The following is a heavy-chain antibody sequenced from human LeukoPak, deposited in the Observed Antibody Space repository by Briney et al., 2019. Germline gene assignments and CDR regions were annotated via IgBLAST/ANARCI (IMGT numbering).Heavy chain of an antibody. Sequence: PSGTLSLTCAVSGGSISSGNWWSWVRQPPRKGLEWIGEVYHSGDTNYNPSLKRRVTISVDKSKNQLSLNLSSLSAADTALYFCARLISSSWSAVGDDYWGQGTLVTVSS. CDR1: GGSISSGNW. V-gene: IGHV4-4*02. J-gene: IGHJ4*02. CDR2: VYHSGDT. CDR3: ARLISSSWSAVGDDY. D-gene: IGHD6-13*01.